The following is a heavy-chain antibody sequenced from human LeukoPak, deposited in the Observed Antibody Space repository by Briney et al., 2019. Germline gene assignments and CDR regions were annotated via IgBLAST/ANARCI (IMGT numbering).Heavy chain of an antibody. CDR2: ITPSGGST. Sequence: ASVKVSCKASGYTFTNYYMHWVRQAPGQGLEWLGLITPSGGSTWYAQKFQGRVAMTRDMSTSTDYMELSSLRSEDTAVYYCARDNSVGDYAWWFDPWGQGTLVTVSS. J-gene: IGHJ5*02. CDR3: ARDNSVGDYAWWFDP. V-gene: IGHV1-46*01. CDR1: GYTFTNYY. D-gene: IGHD1-26*01.